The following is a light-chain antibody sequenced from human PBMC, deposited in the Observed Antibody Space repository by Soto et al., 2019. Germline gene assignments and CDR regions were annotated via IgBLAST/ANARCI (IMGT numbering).Light chain of an antibody. CDR3: QQYGRT. CDR1: QSVTTNY. J-gene: IGKJ1*01. V-gene: IGKV3-20*01. Sequence: EIVLTQSPGTLSLSPGDTATLSCRASQSVTTNYLAWYQQKPGQAPRFLIYGASSRATGIPDRFSGSGSGTDFTLTISRLEPEDFAMYYCQQYGRTFGLGTKVDIK. CDR2: GAS.